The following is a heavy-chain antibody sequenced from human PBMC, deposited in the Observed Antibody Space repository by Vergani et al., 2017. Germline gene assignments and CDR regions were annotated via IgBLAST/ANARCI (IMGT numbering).Heavy chain of an antibody. CDR2: IYYSGST. J-gene: IGHJ4*02. D-gene: IGHD3-3*01. V-gene: IGHV4-39*01. CDR3: ARRKSTDFWSGRPFYYFDY. CDR1: GGSISSSSYY. Sequence: QLQLQESGPGLVKPSETLSLTCTVSGGSISSSSYYWGWIRQPPGKGLEWIGSIYYSGSTYYNPSLKSRVTISVDTSKNQFSLKLSSVTAADTAVYYCARRKSTDFWSGRPFYYFDYWGQGTLVTVSS.